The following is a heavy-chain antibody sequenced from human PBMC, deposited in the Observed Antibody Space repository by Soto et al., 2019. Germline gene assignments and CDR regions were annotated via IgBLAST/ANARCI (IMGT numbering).Heavy chain of an antibody. V-gene: IGHV4-39*01. Sequence: PSETLSLTCTVSGGSISRSGYYWGWIRQPPGKGLEWIGSIYYSGSTYYNPSLKSRVTISVDTSKNQFSLKLSSVTAADTAVYYCATPTVTRKLVVDYWGQGTLVTVSS. CDR2: IYYSGST. CDR3: ATPTVTRKLVVDY. D-gene: IGHD4-17*01. J-gene: IGHJ4*02. CDR1: GGSISRSGYY.